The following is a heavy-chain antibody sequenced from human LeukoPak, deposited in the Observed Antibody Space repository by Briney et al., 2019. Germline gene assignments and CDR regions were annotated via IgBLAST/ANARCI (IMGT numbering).Heavy chain of an antibody. CDR3: ARGGVMIRGVSLDY. CDR2: IYYSGGT. CDR1: GGSIGTYF. D-gene: IGHD3-10*01. J-gene: IGHJ4*02. Sequence: SETLSLTCTVSGGSIGTYFWTWIRQPPGKGLEWIGYIYYSGGTNNPSLKSRVTISVDTSKNQFSLKLSSVTAADTAVYYCARGGVMIRGVSLDYWGQGTLVTVSS. V-gene: IGHV4-59*01.